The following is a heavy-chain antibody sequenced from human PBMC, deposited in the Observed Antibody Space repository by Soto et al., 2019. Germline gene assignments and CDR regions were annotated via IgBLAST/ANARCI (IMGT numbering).Heavy chain of an antibody. CDR3: ARDGRVRGVIPPRPRYYGMDV. D-gene: IGHD3-10*01. CDR1: GFTFSSYS. Sequence: EVQLVESGGGLVKPGGSLRLSCAASGFTFSSYSMNWVRQAPGKGLEWVSSISSSSSYIYYADSVKGRFTISRDNAKNSLYLQMNSLRAEDTAVYYCARDGRVRGVIPPRPRYYGMDVWGQGTTVTVSS. V-gene: IGHV3-21*01. J-gene: IGHJ6*02. CDR2: ISSSSSYI.